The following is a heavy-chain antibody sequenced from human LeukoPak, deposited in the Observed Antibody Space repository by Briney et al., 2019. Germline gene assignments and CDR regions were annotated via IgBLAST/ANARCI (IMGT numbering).Heavy chain of an antibody. CDR3: ARDTPLSSLDSSSSKYYYYMDV. CDR2: INPNSGGT. D-gene: IGHD6-6*01. V-gene: IGHV1-2*04. CDR1: GYTFTSYG. J-gene: IGHJ6*03. Sequence: GASVKVSCKASGYTFTSYGISWVRQAPGQGLEWMGWINPNSGGTNYAQKFQGWVTITRDTSISTAYMELSRLRSDDTAVYYCARDTPLSSLDSSSSKYYYYMDVWGKGTTVTVSS.